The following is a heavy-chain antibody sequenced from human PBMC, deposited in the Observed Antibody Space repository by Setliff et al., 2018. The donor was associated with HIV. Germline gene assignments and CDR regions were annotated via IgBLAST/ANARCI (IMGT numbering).Heavy chain of an antibody. Sequence: GESLKISCKASGYTFTNYWIGWVRRMPGKGLEWIGVIYPGDYVTRYGPSFQGQVSISADVSITTAYLQWSSLKASDTAMYYCTRRRRAPGTEDLEAYWGQGTLVTVSS. CDR2: IYPGDYVT. J-gene: IGHJ4*02. D-gene: IGHD1-26*01. CDR1: GYTFTNYW. V-gene: IGHV5-51*01. CDR3: TRRRRAPGTEDLEAY.